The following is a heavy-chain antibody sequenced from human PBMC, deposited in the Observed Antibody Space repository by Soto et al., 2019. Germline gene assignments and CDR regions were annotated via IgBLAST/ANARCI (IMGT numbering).Heavy chain of an antibody. CDR3: ARHSPGGNCSGGSCSHDWDQNYDSGMDV. V-gene: IGHV4-59*08. Sequence: QVQLQESGPGLVKPSETLSLTCTVSGGSISSYYWSWIRQPPGKGLEWIGYIYYSGSTNYNPSLRSRVTISVHTSKTQSSLKRSSVTAADTAVYYCARHSPGGNCSGGSCSHDWDQNYDSGMDVWGQGTTVTVSS. D-gene: IGHD2-15*01. CDR1: GGSISSYY. CDR2: IYYSGST. J-gene: IGHJ6*02.